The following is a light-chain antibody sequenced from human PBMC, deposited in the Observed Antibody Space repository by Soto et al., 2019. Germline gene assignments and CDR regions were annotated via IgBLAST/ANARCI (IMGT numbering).Light chain of an antibody. J-gene: IGLJ3*02. CDR1: SSDVGGYNY. CDR2: DVT. Sequence: QSVLTQPASVSGSPGQSITISCTGTSSDVGGYNYVSWYQHYPGTAPKLIIYDVTNRPSGVSNRFSGSKSGNTASLTISGLQAEDEADYYCSSYASTSTPVVFGGGTKLTVL. V-gene: IGLV2-14*03. CDR3: SSYASTSTPVV.